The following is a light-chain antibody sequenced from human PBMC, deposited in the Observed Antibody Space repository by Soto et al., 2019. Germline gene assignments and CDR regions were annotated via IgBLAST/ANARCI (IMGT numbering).Light chain of an antibody. CDR1: QSVRSNY. V-gene: IGKV3-20*01. J-gene: IGKJ4*01. CDR2: GAS. CDR3: QQYASSPLT. Sequence: EIVLTQSPGTLSLSSGERATLSCRASQSVRSNYLAWYQQKPGQAPRLLIYGASSRATGIPDRFGGSGSGRDFTLTISRLEPEDFAVYYGQQYASSPLTFGGGTKVEIK.